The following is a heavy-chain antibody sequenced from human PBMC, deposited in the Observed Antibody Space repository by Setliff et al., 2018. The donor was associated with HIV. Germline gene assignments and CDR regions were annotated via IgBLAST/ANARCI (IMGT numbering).Heavy chain of an antibody. J-gene: IGHJ4*02. CDR1: GYTFSNYY. Sequence: ASVKVSCKASGYTFSNYYIHWVRQAPGQGLEWMGIINPSAVTSYGQKFQGRLTVTRDTSTSTVYMDLSSLRSEDTAVHYCVRGGGSSAYPPFEYWGQGTLVTVSS. CDR2: INPSAVT. D-gene: IGHD3-16*01. CDR3: VRGGGSSAYPPFEY. V-gene: IGHV1-46*01.